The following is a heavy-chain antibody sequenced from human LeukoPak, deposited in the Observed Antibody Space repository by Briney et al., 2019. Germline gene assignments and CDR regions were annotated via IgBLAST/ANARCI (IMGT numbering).Heavy chain of an antibody. Sequence: GGSLRLSCAASGFTFSSYSMNWVRQAPGKGLEWVSSISSSSSYIYYADSVRGRFTISRDNAKNSLYLQMNSLRAEDTAVYYCAREGTYYYDSSGYYYFDYWGQGTLVTVSS. J-gene: IGHJ4*02. V-gene: IGHV3-21*01. CDR2: ISSSSSYI. CDR3: AREGTYYYDSSGYYYFDY. CDR1: GFTFSSYS. D-gene: IGHD3-22*01.